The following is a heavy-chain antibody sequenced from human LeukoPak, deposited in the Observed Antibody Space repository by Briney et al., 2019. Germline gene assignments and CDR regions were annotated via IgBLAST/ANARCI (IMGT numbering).Heavy chain of an antibody. Sequence: GGSLRLSCAASGFTFSTYEMNWVRQAPGKGLEWVSYISISASTIYYADSVKGRFTISRDNAKNSLYLQMNSLRAEDTAVYYCARGSSSSSLDYRGQGTLVTVSS. CDR2: ISISASTI. J-gene: IGHJ4*02. CDR3: ARGSSSSSLDY. CDR1: GFTFSTYE. D-gene: IGHD6-13*01. V-gene: IGHV3-48*03.